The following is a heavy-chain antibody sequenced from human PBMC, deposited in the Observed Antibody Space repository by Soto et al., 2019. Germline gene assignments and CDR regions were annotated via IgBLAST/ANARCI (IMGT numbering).Heavy chain of an antibody. CDR1: GGSFSGYY. Sequence: KPSETLSLTCAVYGGSFSGYYWSWIRQPPGKGLEWIGEINHSGSTNYNPSLKSRVTISVDTSKNQFSLKLSSVTAADTAVYYCATPASGYYGSGSYSHSDYWGQGTLVTVSS. D-gene: IGHD3-10*01. CDR2: INHSGST. J-gene: IGHJ4*02. CDR3: ATPASGYYGSGSYSHSDY. V-gene: IGHV4-34*01.